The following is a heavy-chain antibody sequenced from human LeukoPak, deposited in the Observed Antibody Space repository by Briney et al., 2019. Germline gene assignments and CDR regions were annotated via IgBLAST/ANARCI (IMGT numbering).Heavy chain of an antibody. V-gene: IGHV1-2*02. D-gene: IGHD3-22*01. CDR1: GYTFTGYY. J-gene: IGHJ3*02. CDR3: ARAGYYYDSSGYYHGEAFDI. CDR2: INPNSGGT. Sequence: GASVKVSCKASGYTFTGYYMHWVRQAPGQGLEWMGWINPNSGGTNYAQKFQGRVTMTRDTSISTAYMELSRLRSDDTAVYYCARAGYYYDSSGYYHGEAFDIWGQGTMVTVSS.